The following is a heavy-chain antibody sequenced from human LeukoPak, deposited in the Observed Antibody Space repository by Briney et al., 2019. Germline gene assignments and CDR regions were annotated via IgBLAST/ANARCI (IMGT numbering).Heavy chain of an antibody. V-gene: IGHV1-2*02. J-gene: IGHJ5*02. CDR1: GYTFTGYY. D-gene: IGHD3-22*01. CDR3: ARGGGPDYYDSSGYHTLEFDP. Sequence: ASVKVSCKASGYTFTGYYMHWVRQAPGQGLEWMGWINPKSCGTSYAQRFQGRVTMTRDTSTSTVYMELSSMRSEDTAVYYCARGGGPDYYDSSGYHTLEFDPWGQGTLVTVSS. CDR2: INPKSCGT.